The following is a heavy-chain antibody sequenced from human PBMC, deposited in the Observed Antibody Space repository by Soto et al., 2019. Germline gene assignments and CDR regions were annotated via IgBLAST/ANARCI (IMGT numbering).Heavy chain of an antibody. CDR2: INPATGAT. J-gene: IGHJ5*02. CDR3: ATRDRSWVSWFEP. CDR1: GYTFTAQY. Sequence: ASVKVSCKACGYTFTAQYLHWVRKAPGEGLEWMGWINPATGATRYAQKFQGRVTMTRDTSMSTAYLEVRSLRPDDTAVYYCATRDRSWVSWFEPWGQGTLVTVS. D-gene: IGHD3-16*01. V-gene: IGHV1-2*02.